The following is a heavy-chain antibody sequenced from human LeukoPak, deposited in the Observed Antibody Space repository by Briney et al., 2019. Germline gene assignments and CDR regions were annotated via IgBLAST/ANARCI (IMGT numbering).Heavy chain of an antibody. CDR1: GFTYSSYT. Sequence: PGGSLRLSCAASGFTYSSYTMSWVRQAPGKGLEWVSAIGGSGGNTYYTDSVKGRFTISRDNSKNTLYLQMNSLRGEDTAVYYFAKALFSQTSWLDRWGQGTLVTVSS. D-gene: IGHD2-2*01. CDR2: IGGSGGNT. CDR3: AKALFSQTSWLDR. J-gene: IGHJ5*02. V-gene: IGHV3-23*01.